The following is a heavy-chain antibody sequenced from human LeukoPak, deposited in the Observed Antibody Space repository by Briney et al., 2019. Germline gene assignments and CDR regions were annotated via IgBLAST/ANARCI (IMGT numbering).Heavy chain of an antibody. D-gene: IGHD6-25*01. J-gene: IGHJ4*02. CDR1: GGSVSSTNW. Sequence: SETLSLTCGVSGGSVSSTNWWTWIRQPPGKGLEWIGEVHLDGRTNFNPSLKSRLTMSVDLSENHVSLKLTSVTAADTAVYYCAREGGFYRPLDYSGQGTLVVVSS. CDR2: VHLDGRT. CDR3: AREGGFYRPLDY. V-gene: IGHV4-4*02.